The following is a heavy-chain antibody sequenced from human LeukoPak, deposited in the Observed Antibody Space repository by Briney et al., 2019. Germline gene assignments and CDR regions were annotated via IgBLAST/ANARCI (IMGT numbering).Heavy chain of an antibody. CDR3: ARAPGTTFDY. Sequence: PSETLSLTCTVSGGSISSYYWNWIRQPPGKGLEWIVSINHSWSTYYNPSLKSRVTISVDTSKNQFSLKLTSVTAADTAVYYCARAPGTTFDYWGHGNMVTVSS. J-gene: IGHJ4*01. CDR1: GGSISSYY. D-gene: IGHD4-17*01. CDR2: INHSWST. V-gene: IGHV4-4*08.